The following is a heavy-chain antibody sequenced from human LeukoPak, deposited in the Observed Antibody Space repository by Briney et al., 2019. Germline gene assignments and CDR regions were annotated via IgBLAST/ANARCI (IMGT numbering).Heavy chain of an antibody. J-gene: IGHJ5*02. CDR1: GYTFINFY. D-gene: IGHD3-10*01. V-gene: IGHV1-46*04. CDR2: IHPSGGST. CDR3: ARDGGDSSPVWFDP. Sequence: ASVKVSCKASGYTFINFYMHWVRQAPGQGLEWMGRIHPSGGSTSYAQKLHGRVTMTSDTSINTLYMELNSLASEDTAVYYCARDGGDSSPVWFDPWGQGTLVTVSS.